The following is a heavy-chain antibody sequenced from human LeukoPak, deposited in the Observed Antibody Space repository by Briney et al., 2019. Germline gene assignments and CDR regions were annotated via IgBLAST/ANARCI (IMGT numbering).Heavy chain of an antibody. CDR3: ARDFDYGDYIDF. CDR1: GFTFSTYT. V-gene: IGHV3-48*04. D-gene: IGHD4/OR15-4a*01. CDR2: ISSGGLTI. J-gene: IGHJ4*02. Sequence: AGSMRLSCVASGFTFSTYTFNWVRQAPGKGLEWLSYISSGGLTIFYADSVKGRFTISRDNTKNAIYLDMTNLRAEDTAVYYCARDFDYGDYIDFWGQGTLVAVSS.